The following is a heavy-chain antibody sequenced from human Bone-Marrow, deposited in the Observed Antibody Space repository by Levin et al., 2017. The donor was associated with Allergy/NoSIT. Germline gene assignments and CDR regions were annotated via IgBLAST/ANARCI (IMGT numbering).Heavy chain of an antibody. Sequence: SVKVSCTASGGNFNSHAFSWVRQAPGQGLEWMGGITPFIGTTDYAQNFQGRVTITADKSTSTVYMEVSSLRFEDTAVYYCAGCYFGYRDYGYYYYALDVWGQGTTVTVSS. CDR1: GGNFNSHA. CDR2: ITPFIGTT. V-gene: IGHV1-69*06. J-gene: IGHJ6*02. CDR3: AGCYFGYRDYGYYYYALDV. D-gene: IGHD5-12*01.